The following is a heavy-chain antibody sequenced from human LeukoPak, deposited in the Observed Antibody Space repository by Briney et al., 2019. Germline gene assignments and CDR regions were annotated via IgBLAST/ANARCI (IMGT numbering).Heavy chain of an antibody. CDR2: MNPNSGNT. J-gene: IGHJ4*02. CDR1: GYTFTSYD. D-gene: IGHD3-10*01. Sequence: ASVKVSCKASGYTFTSYDINWVRQATGQGLEWMGWMNPNSGNTGYAQKFQGRVTITRNTSISTAYMELSSLRSEDTAVYYCARRITMVRGVISLGYWGQGTLVTVSS. CDR3: ARRITMVRGVISLGY. V-gene: IGHV1-8*03.